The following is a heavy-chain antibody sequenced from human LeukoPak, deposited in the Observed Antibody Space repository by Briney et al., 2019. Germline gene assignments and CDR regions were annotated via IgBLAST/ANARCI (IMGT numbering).Heavy chain of an antibody. Sequence: SETLSLTCTVSGGSINTFNHYWGWIRQPPGKGLEWIGSVYYSGNTYYDASLKSRVAMSVDTSKNQFSLKVRSVTAADTAVYFCARLDWGSRGSGSFDIWGQGTLVIVSS. D-gene: IGHD7-27*01. J-gene: IGHJ4*02. CDR2: VYYSGNT. CDR3: ARLDWGSRGSGSFDI. V-gene: IGHV4-39*01. CDR1: GGSINTFNHY.